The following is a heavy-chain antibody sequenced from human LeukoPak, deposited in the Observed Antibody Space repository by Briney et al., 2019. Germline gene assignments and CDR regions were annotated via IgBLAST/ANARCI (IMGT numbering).Heavy chain of an antibody. V-gene: IGHV3-23*01. Sequence: GGSLRLSCAASGFTFSSYVMNWVRQAPGKGLEWVSAISGSGVSTSYADSVKGRFTISRDNSKNTLYLHMNSLRAEDTAIYYCAKGQELDDGVIDSWGQGTLVTVSS. J-gene: IGHJ4*02. CDR1: GFTFSSYV. CDR3: AKGQELDDGVIDS. CDR2: ISGSGVST. D-gene: IGHD1-1*01.